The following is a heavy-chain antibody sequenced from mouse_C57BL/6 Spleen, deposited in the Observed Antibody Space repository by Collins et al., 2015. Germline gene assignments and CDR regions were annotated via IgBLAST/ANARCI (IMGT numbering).Heavy chain of an antibody. CDR2: IYPGDGDT. D-gene: IGHD2-1*01. J-gene: IGHJ4*01. CDR3: ATYCNYDAMDY. CDR1: GYAFSSSW. Sequence: QVQLQQSGPELVKPGASVKISCKASGYAFSSSWMNWVKQRPGKGLEWIGRIYPGDGDTNYNGKFKGKATLTADKSSSTAYMQLSSLTSEDSAVYFCATYCNYDAMDYWGQGTSVTVSS. V-gene: IGHV1-82*01.